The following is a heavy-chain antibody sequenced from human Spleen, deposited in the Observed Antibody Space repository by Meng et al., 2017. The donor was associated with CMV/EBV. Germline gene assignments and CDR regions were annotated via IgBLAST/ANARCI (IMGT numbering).Heavy chain of an antibody. J-gene: IGHJ4*02. CDR1: GYTFTGYY. CDR2: INPNRGDT. V-gene: IGHV1-2*02. CDR3: ARDVGGSSGWYLGN. D-gene: IGHD6-19*01. Sequence: ASVKVSCKASGYTFTGYYMHWVRQAPGQGLEWMGWINPNRGDTTYAQKFQGRVTMTRDRSISTAYMELSRLRSDDTAVYYCARDVGGSSGWYLGNWDQGKLVTVSS.